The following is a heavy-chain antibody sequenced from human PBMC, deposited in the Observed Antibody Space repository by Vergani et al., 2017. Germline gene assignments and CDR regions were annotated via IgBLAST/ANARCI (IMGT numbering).Heavy chain of an antibody. D-gene: IGHD2-2*01. V-gene: IGHV5-51*01. CDR1: GYSFTSYW. J-gene: IGHJ5*02. CDR3: ARGSTRSYWGLNWFHP. CDR2: IYPGDSDT. Sequence: EVQLVQSGAEVKKPGESLKISCKGSGYSFTSYWIGWVRQMPGKGLEWMGIIYPGDSDTRYSPSFQGQVTISADKSISTAYLQWSSLKASDPAMYYCARGSTRSYWGLNWFHPWGQGTLVTVSS.